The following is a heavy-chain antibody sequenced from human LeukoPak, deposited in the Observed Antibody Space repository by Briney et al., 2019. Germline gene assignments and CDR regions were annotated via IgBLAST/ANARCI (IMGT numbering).Heavy chain of an antibody. V-gene: IGHV4-4*07. Sequence: SETLSLTCTVSGGSISSYYWSWIRQPAGKVLEWIGRIYTSGSTNYNPSLKSRVTMSVDTSKNQFSLKLSSVTAADTAVYYCARGIGWELLNYFDYWGQGTLVTVSS. CDR1: GGSISSYY. CDR3: ARGIGWELLNYFDY. D-gene: IGHD1-26*01. J-gene: IGHJ4*02. CDR2: IYTSGST.